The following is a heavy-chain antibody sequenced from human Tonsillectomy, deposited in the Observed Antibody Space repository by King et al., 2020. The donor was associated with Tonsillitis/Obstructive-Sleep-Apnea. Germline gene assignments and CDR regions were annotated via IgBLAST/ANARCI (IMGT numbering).Heavy chain of an antibody. CDR2: ISGSGGST. J-gene: IGHJ4*02. V-gene: IGHV3-23*04. CDR3: AKELSSIDYFDY. CDR1: GFTFSSYA. Sequence: VQLVESGGDLVQPGGSLRLSCAASGFTFSSYAMSWFRQAPGKGLEWVSVISGSGGSTYYADSVKGRFTISRDNSKNTLYLQMNSLRAEDTAVYYCAKELSSIDYFDYWGQGTLVTVSS. D-gene: IGHD6-6*01.